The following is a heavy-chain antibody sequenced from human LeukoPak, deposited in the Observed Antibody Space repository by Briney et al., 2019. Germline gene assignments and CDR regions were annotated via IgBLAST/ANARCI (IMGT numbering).Heavy chain of an antibody. CDR1: GFTFSDYY. J-gene: IGHJ3*01. CDR2: ISSGGRTI. D-gene: IGHD3-10*01. CDR3: AKDESRVRGVIRDAFDF. V-gene: IGHV3-11*04. Sequence: PGGSLRLSCAASGFTFSDYYMSWIRQAPGKGLEWVSYISSGGRTIYYADSVKGRFTMSRDNVKNSLYLQMNSLRAEDTAVYYCAKDESRVRGVIRDAFDFWGQGTLVTVSS.